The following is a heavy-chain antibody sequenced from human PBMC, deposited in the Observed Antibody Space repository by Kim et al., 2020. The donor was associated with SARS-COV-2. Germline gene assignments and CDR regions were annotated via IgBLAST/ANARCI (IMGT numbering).Heavy chain of an antibody. Sequence: GGSLRLSCAASGFTFSSYGMHWVRQAPGKGLEWVAVISYDGSNKYYADSVKGRFTIFRDNSKNTLYLQMNSLRAEDTAVYYCAKDRRRFKVVAAFDIWG. V-gene: IGHV3-30*18. CDR3: AKDRRRFKVVAAFDI. CDR2: ISYDGSNK. CDR1: GFTFSSYG. J-gene: IGHJ3*02. D-gene: IGHD3-3*01.